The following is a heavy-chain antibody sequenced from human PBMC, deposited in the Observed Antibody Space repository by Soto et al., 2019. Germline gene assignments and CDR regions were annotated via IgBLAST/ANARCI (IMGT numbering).Heavy chain of an antibody. Sequence: EVQLLESGGGLVQPGGSLRLSCAASGFTFSSYAMSWVRQAPGKGLEWVSAISGSGGSTYYADSVKGRFTISRDNYKNTMYLHMNRLRAGDADVYDCARPRGYYYGGDAFDIWGQGTMVTVSS. CDR2: ISGSGGST. J-gene: IGHJ3*02. CDR1: GFTFSSYA. D-gene: IGHD3-10*01. V-gene: IGHV3-23*01. CDR3: ARPRGYYYGGDAFDI.